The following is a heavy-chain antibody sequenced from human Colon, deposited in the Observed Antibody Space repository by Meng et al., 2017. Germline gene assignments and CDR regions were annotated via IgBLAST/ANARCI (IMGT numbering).Heavy chain of an antibody. J-gene: IGHJ4*02. D-gene: IGHD5-18*01. V-gene: IGHV6-1*01. CDR3: ARDNGYSYGLPLDY. Sequence: VHLRQSCPGLVKLSETLSLTCVISGDSVSSNTAAWNWIRQSPSRGLEWLGRPYYRSKWYNEYAVSVKSRMTFNADTSKNQVSLQVNSVTTEDTAVYYCARDNGYSYGLPLDYWGQGILVTVSS. CDR2: PYYRSKWYN. CDR1: GDSVSSNTAA.